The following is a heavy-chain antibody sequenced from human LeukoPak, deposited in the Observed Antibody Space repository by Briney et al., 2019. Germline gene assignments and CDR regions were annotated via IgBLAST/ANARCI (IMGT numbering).Heavy chain of an antibody. CDR2: FDPNTGAT. D-gene: IGHD3-10*01. V-gene: IGHV1-2*02. Sequence: ASVNVSCKASGDTLTGYYIHWVRQAPRQGLERMGCFDPNTGATHYAQKFQGRVTMTRDTSIDTDFLELRSLISDDTALYYCAGYTVVRGLTLSAFDIWGQGTMVTVSS. CDR3: AGYTVVRGLTLSAFDI. CDR1: GDTLTGYY. J-gene: IGHJ3*02.